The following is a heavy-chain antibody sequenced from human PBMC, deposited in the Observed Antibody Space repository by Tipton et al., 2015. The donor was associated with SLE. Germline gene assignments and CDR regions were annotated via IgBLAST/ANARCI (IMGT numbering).Heavy chain of an antibody. J-gene: IGHJ5*02. Sequence: TLSLTCTVSCGSISSSSYYWGWIRQPPGKGLEWIGITNQGGGTYYNSSLKSRVTISLDASKNQFSLKLSSVTAADTAVYYCARENNWFDPWGQGTLVTVSS. CDR3: ARENNWFDP. CDR2: TNQGGGT. V-gene: IGHV4-39*07. CDR1: CGSISSSSYY.